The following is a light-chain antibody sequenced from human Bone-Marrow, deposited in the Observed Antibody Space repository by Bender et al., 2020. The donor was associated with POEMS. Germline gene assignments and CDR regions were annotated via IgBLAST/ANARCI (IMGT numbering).Light chain of an antibody. V-gene: IGLV1-44*01. CDR2: SNY. CDR1: NSNIGRNY. J-gene: IGLJ2*01. CDR3: AAWDDSLNGVV. Sequence: QSVLTQPPSASGTPGQRVTISCSGSNSNIGRNYVYWYQQFPGTAPRLVVYSNYQRPSGVPDRFSGSKSGTSASLAISGLQSEDEVDYYCAAWDDSLNGVVFGGGTKLTVL.